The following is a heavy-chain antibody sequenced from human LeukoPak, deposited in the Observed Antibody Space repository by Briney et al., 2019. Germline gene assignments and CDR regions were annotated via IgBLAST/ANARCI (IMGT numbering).Heavy chain of an antibody. CDR3: ARGSIAARPFYY. D-gene: IGHD6-6*01. Sequence: SETLSLTCTVSGGSISSYYWSWIRQPPGKGLEWIGYIYYSGSTYYNPSLKSRVTISVDTSKNQFSLKLSSVTAADTAVYYCARGSIAARPFYYWGQGTLVTVSS. CDR1: GGSISSYY. CDR2: IYYSGST. J-gene: IGHJ4*02. V-gene: IGHV4-59*12.